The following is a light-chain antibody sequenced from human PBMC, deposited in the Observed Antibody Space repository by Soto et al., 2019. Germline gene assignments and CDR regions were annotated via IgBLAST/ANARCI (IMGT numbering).Light chain of an antibody. V-gene: IGKV1-13*02. J-gene: IGKJ5*01. CDR1: QGIGNA. CDR2: GAS. Sequence: AIHMTQAPSSLSASFGDRVSISCGASQGIGNALGWYQQKPGKPPKVLIYGASNFQSGVPSRFSGSGSGTHFTLTISSLQPEDFATYYCQQPHGYPITFGQGTRLEIK. CDR3: QQPHGYPIT.